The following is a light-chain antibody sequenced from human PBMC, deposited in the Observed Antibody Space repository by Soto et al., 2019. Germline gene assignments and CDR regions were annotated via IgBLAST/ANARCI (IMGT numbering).Light chain of an antibody. Sequence: DIVLTQSPGTLSLSPGERATLSCRASQSVSSNYLAWYQQRPGQTPRLLIYGASSRAPGIPDRFSGTGSETDFTLTINRLEPEDFAVYYCQQYENSPITFGQGTRLEIK. CDR2: GAS. CDR1: QSVSSNY. V-gene: IGKV3-20*01. J-gene: IGKJ5*01. CDR3: QQYENSPIT.